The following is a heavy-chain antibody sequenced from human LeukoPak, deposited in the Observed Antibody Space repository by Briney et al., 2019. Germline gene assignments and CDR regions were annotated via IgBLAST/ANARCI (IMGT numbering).Heavy chain of an antibody. J-gene: IGHJ4*02. CDR1: GYTFTGYY. D-gene: IGHD1-26*01. Sequence: GASVKVSCKASGYTFTGYYMHWVRQAPGQGLEWMGWINPNSGGTNYAQKFQGRVTMTRDTSISTAYMELSSLRSEDTAVYYCAREGDSGSYVSRDSPIDYWGQGTLVTVSS. V-gene: IGHV1-2*02. CDR3: AREGDSGSYVSRDSPIDY. CDR2: INPNSGGT.